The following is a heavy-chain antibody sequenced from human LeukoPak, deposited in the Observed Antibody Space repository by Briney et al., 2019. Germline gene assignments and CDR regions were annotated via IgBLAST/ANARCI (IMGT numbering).Heavy chain of an antibody. V-gene: IGHV3-9*01. J-gene: IGHJ4*02. CDR3: AKDGADYGSGSYYTDSGFDY. CDR2: ICWSSCNI. D-gene: IGHD3-10*01. Sequence: GRSLRLSCAASGFTFGGYAMPWVRHAPGKGLEWVSCICWSSCNIYYADSVKGRFTISRDNAKNSLYLQMNSLRAEHTALYYCAKDGADYGSGSYYTDSGFDYWGQGTLVTVSS. CDR1: GFTFGGYA.